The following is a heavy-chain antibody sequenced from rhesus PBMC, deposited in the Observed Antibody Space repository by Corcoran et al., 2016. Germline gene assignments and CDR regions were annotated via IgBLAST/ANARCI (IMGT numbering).Heavy chain of an antibody. V-gene: IGHV3S5*01. Sequence: EVQLVESGGGLVQPGGSLRLSCAASGFTFSSYGMSWVRQAPGKGLGWVSYISDGGGSTYYADSVTGRFTISRDNSKNTLSLQMNSLRAEDTAVYYCANLAAAGLDYWGQGVLVTVSS. D-gene: IGHD6-25*01. CDR3: ANLAAAGLDY. CDR2: ISDGGGST. CDR1: GFTFSSYG. J-gene: IGHJ4*01.